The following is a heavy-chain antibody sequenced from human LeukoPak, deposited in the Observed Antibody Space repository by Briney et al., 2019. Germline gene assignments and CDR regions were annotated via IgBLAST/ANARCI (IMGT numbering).Heavy chain of an antibody. CDR2: IKQDGSEK. V-gene: IGHV3-7*04. CDR1: GFTFSRYW. CDR3: ARSYCTPTSCFDS. D-gene: IGHD2-2*01. J-gene: IGHJ4*02. Sequence: GGSLRLSCAASGFTFSRYWMSWVRQAPGKGLEWVANIKQDGSEKYYVDSVKGRFTISRDNAKNSLYLRMNSLRAEDTAVYYCARSYCTPTSCFDSWGQGTLVTVSS.